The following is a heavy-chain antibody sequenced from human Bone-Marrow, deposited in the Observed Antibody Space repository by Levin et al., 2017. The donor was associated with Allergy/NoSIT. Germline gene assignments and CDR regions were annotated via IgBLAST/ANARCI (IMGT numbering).Heavy chain of an antibody. Sequence: GESLKISCAASGFSVSNNFMSWVRQAPGKGLDWVSLVYSSGSTHNADSVTGRFTIFRDSSSNTLYLQMNNLRVEDTAMYYCMNVNHYTGRDYWGQGTQVTVSS. CDR3: MNVNHYTGRDY. J-gene: IGHJ4*02. D-gene: IGHD1-1*01. V-gene: IGHV3-53*01. CDR1: GFSVSNNF. CDR2: VYSSGST.